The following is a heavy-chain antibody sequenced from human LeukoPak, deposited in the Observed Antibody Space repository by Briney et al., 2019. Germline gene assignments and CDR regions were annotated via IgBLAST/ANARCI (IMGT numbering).Heavy chain of an antibody. D-gene: IGHD5-18*01. Sequence: PGGSLRLSCAASGFTFDDYGMSWVRQAPGKGLEWVSGINWNGGSTGYADSVKGRFTISRDNAKNSLYLQMNSLRAEDTALYYCAGGNGYDPQRGWFDPWGKGPLVTVSS. CDR1: GFTFDDYG. J-gene: IGHJ5*02. V-gene: IGHV3-20*04. CDR3: AGGNGYDPQRGWFDP. CDR2: INWNGGST.